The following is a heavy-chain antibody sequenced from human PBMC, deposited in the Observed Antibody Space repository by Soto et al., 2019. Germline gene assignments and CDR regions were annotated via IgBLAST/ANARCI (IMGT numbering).Heavy chain of an antibody. D-gene: IGHD3-10*01. CDR1: GFSLSTSGVN. V-gene: IGHV2-5*02. J-gene: IGHJ4*02. CDR3: AHRRNSGSDFDY. CDR2: IYWDDDK. Sequence: QITLAESGPTLVKPTQTLTLTCTFSGFSLSTSGVNMSWIRQTPGKALEWLALIYWDDDKRYSPSPKSRLTIAQDNSKNEVVLTMTNMDPVDTATYYCAHRRNSGSDFDYWGQGTLVTVSS.